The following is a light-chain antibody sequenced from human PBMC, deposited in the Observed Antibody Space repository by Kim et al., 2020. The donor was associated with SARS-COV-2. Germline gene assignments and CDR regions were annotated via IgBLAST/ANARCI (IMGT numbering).Light chain of an antibody. J-gene: IGLJ2*01. V-gene: IGLV4-69*01. Sequence: SVNAAGTLSGTHNDYAIPCLQRQPKRGPRFLLKVNRGGSHYKGDGIPDRFSGSSSESQRLLTISNLQSGVEADYYCQTWGNPVVFGGGTQLTVL. CDR2: VNRGGSH. CDR3: QTWGNPVV. CDR1: GTHNDYA.